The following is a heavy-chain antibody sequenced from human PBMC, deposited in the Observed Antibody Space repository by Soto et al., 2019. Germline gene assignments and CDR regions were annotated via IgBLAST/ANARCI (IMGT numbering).Heavy chain of an antibody. CDR1: GGTFSSYA. V-gene: IGHV1-69*06. Sequence: SVKVSCKASGGTFSSYAISWVRQAPGQGLEWMGGIIPIFGTANYAQRFQGRVTITADKSTSTAYMELSSLRSEDTAVYYCASRPRWYDSSGYSGSDDAFDIWGQGTMVTVSS. D-gene: IGHD3-22*01. CDR3: ASRPRWYDSSGYSGSDDAFDI. J-gene: IGHJ3*02. CDR2: IIPIFGTA.